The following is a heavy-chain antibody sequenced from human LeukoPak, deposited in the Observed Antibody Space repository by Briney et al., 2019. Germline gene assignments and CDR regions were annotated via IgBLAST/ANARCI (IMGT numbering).Heavy chain of an antibody. CDR3: ARIYDYVWGSYRYTYYFDY. Sequence: GGSLRLSCAASGFTFSSYWMSWVRQAPGKGLEWVANMKQDGSEKYYVDSVKGRFTISRDNAKNSLYLQMNSLRAEDTAVYYCARIYDYVWGSYRYTYYFDYWGQGTLVTVSS. V-gene: IGHV3-7*01. CDR1: GFTFSSYW. CDR2: MKQDGSEK. J-gene: IGHJ4*02. D-gene: IGHD3-16*02.